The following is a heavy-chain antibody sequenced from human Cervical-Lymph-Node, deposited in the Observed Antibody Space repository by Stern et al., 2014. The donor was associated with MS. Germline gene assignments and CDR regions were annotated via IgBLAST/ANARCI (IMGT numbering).Heavy chain of an antibody. CDR3: ARGGRMASMFY. J-gene: IGHJ4*02. CDR1: GASFTDYY. V-gene: IGHV4-59*01. D-gene: IGHD5-24*01. CDR2: IYSSGST. Sequence: QVQLQESGPGLVKPSETLSLTCNVSGASFTDYYWSWIRQPPGKGLEWIGYIYSSGSTNDSPSLKSRVTMSIDTSKSQFSLNLQSVTAADTAVYYCARGGRMASMFYWGQGTLVTVSS.